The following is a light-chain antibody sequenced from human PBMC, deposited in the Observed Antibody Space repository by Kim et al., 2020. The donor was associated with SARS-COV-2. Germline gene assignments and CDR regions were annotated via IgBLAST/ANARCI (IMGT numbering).Light chain of an antibody. J-gene: IGKJ2*01. CDR1: QTVSRH. CDR3: LQTYTVPRT. V-gene: IGKV1-39*01. Sequence: DIQMTQSPSSLSASVGDRVTITCRASQTVSRHLSWYQQRPGEAPNLLIYAAYTLHDGVPSRFSGGGSGTDFTLTISSLQPEDFATYYCLQTYTVPRTFGKGTKLEI. CDR2: AAY.